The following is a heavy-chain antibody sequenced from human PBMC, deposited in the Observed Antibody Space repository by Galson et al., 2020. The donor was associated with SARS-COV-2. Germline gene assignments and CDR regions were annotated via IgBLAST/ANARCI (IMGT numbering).Heavy chain of an antibody. CDR2: ISGSGRLT. V-gene: IGHV3-23*01. CDR1: GITFNNYA. D-gene: IGHD3-10*01. J-gene: IGHJ2*01. Sequence: GGSLRLSCVASGITFNNYAMNWVRQAPGKGLEWVSEISGSGRLTFYADSVKGRFTISRDNSKSTLYLQMDSLRAEDTAVYYCGKRGAVGSGWYFDLWGRGTLLTVSS. CDR3: GKRGAVGSGWYFDL.